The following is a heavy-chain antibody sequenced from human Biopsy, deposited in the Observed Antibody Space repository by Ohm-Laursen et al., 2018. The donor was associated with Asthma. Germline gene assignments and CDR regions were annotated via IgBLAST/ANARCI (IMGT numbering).Heavy chain of an antibody. CDR2: ISVYNGNT. CDR1: GYTFNSAG. V-gene: IGHV1-18*01. CDR3: ARAVDYSHYYGIDV. J-gene: IGHJ6*02. D-gene: IGHD3-10*01. Sequence: ASVTVSCKTSGYTFNSAGITWVRQAPGQGLEWMGWISVYNGNTKAAQKLQDRVTMITDTSTSTAYMELRSLGSDDTAVYFCARAVDYSHYYGIDVWGQGTTVTVS.